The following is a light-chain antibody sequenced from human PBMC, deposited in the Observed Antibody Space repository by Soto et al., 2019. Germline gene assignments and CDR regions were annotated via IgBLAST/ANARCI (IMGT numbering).Light chain of an antibody. V-gene: IGKV3-11*01. CDR3: QQRYNWPRSIT. Sequence: EIVLTQSPATLSLSPGERATLSCRASQSVNSYLAWYQQKPGQAPRLLIYDASNRATGIPARFSGSGSGTDFTLTISSLEPDDFAVYYCQQRYNWPRSITFGQGTRLEIK. CDR2: DAS. CDR1: QSVNSY. J-gene: IGKJ5*01.